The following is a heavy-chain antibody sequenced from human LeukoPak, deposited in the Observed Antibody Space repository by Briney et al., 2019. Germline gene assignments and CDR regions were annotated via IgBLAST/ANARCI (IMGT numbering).Heavy chain of an antibody. V-gene: IGHV3-33*01. Sequence: GGSLRLSCAVSGFTFSSYGMHWVRQAPGKGLEWVAVIWYDGSKKYYADFVQGRFTISRDDSKNTLYLQMNSLRAEDTAVYYCARDPLGYFYGVDVWGQGTTVTVSS. CDR2: IWYDGSKK. J-gene: IGHJ6*02. CDR3: ARDPLGYFYGVDV. CDR1: GFTFSSYG.